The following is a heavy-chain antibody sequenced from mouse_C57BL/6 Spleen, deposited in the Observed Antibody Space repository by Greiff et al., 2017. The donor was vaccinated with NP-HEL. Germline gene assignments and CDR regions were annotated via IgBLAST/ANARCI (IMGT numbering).Heavy chain of an antibody. V-gene: IGHV1-64*01. CDR2: IHPNSGST. J-gene: IGHJ2*01. D-gene: IGHD1-1*01. CDR3: ARSDYYGSSYYFDY. Sequence: VQLQQSGAELVKPGASVKLSCKASGYTFTSYWMHWVKQRPGQGLEWIGMIHPNSGSTNYNEKFKSKATLTVDKSSSTAYMHLSSLTSEDSAVYYCARSDYYGSSYYFDYWGQGTTLTVSS. CDR1: GYTFTSYW.